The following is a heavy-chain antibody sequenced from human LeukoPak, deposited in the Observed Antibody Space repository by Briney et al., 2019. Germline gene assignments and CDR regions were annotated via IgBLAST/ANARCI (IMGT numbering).Heavy chain of an antibody. CDR3: ARAVVTSPRSAFDI. D-gene: IGHD4-23*01. Sequence: YAQKFQGRVTMTRDMSTSTVYMELSSLRSEDTAVYYCARAVVTSPRSAFDIWGQGTMVTVSS. V-gene: IGHV1-46*01. J-gene: IGHJ3*02.